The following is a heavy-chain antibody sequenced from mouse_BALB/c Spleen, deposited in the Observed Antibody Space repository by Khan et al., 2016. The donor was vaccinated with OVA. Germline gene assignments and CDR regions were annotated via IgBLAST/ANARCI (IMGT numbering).Heavy chain of an antibody. Sequence: QVQLKQSGPGLVAPSQSLSITCTVSGFSLSRYNIHWVRQPPGKGLEWLGMIWGGGGTDYNSTLKSRLSIIKENSKSQVLLKMNSLQTDDNAMFYCARAYYEYDGYYAMDYWGQGTLVTVSA. CDR2: IWGGGGT. V-gene: IGHV2-6-4*01. CDR3: ARAYYEYDGYYAMDY. J-gene: IGHJ4*01. D-gene: IGHD2-4*01. CDR1: GFSLSRYN.